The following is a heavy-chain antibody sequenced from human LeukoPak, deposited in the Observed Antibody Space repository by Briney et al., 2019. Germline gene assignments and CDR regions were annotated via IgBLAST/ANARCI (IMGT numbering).Heavy chain of an antibody. V-gene: IGHV3-74*01. D-gene: IGHD2-15*01. J-gene: IGHJ5*01. CDR3: TRAPVASWFDS. CDR1: GFTFSSHW. Sequence: GGSLRLSCEASGFTFSSHWVHWVRQAPGKGLVWVSRITRDGSGANYADSVKGRFTISRDNVKNTVYLQMNSLRVEDTAVYYCTRAPVASWFDSWGQRTLVTVSS. CDR2: ITRDGSGA.